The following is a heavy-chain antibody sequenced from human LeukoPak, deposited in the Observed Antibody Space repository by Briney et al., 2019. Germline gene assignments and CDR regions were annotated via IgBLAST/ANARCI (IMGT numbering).Heavy chain of an antibody. J-gene: IGHJ4*02. Sequence: PGRSLRLSCAASGFTFSSYAMHWVRQAPGKGLEWVAVISYDGSNKYYADSVKGRFTISRDNSKNTLYLQMNSLRAEDTAVYYCASVLAVAGTVPFDYWGQGTLVTVSS. D-gene: IGHD6-19*01. V-gene: IGHV3-30-3*01. CDR3: ASVLAVAGTVPFDY. CDR2: ISYDGSNK. CDR1: GFTFSSYA.